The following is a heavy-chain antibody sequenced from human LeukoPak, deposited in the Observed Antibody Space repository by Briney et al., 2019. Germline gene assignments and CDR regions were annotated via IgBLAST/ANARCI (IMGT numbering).Heavy chain of an antibody. V-gene: IGHV4-30-2*01. D-gene: IGHD6-13*01. CDR2: IYHSGST. J-gene: IGHJ4*02. CDR3: ARSIAAAAISLDY. Sequence: TLSLTCAVSGGSISSGGYSWSWIRQPPGKGLEWIGYIYHSGSTYYNPSLKSRVTISVDRSKNQFSLKLNSVTAADTAVYYCARSIAAAAISLDYWGQGTLVTVSS. CDR1: GGSISSGGYS.